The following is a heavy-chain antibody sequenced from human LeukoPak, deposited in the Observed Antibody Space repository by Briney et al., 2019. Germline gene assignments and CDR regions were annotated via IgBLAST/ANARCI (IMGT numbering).Heavy chain of an antibody. D-gene: IGHD2-15*01. Sequence: SETLSLTCTVSGGSISTSNYYWGWLRQPPGTGLEWIGSIYYSGTAYYTPSLKSRVTISVDTSKNQFSLKLSSVTAADTAVYYCAGRGAADWFDPWGQGTLVTVSS. CDR2: IYYSGTA. CDR3: AGRGAADWFDP. CDR1: GGSISTSNYY. V-gene: IGHV4-39*01. J-gene: IGHJ5*02.